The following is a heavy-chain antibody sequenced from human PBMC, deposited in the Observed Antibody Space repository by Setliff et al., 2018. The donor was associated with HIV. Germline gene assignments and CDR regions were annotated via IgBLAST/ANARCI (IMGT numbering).Heavy chain of an antibody. Sequence: ASVKVSCKVSGYSLTDLSIHWVRQAPGRGLEWMGWISPYDGAKRATGRFRGRVTMTTDTSINTAYMELSGVRSDDTAVYFCARQLSNSLDYWGQGTLVTVSS. J-gene: IGHJ4*02. CDR1: GYSLTDLS. V-gene: IGHV1-2*02. D-gene: IGHD1-1*01. CDR3: ARQLSNSLDY. CDR2: ISPYDGAK.